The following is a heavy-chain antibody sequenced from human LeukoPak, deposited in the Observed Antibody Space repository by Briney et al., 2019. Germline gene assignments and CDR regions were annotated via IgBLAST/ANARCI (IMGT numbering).Heavy chain of an antibody. Sequence: SETPSLTCAVYGGSFSGYYWSWIRQPPGKGLEWIGSIYHSGSTYYNPSLKSRVTISVDTSKNQFSLKLSSVTAADTAVYYCARVRLTMVRGVIRYDYYYMDVWGKGTTVTVSS. CDR3: ARVRLTMVRGVIRYDYYYMDV. J-gene: IGHJ6*03. D-gene: IGHD3-10*01. V-gene: IGHV4-34*01. CDR2: IYHSGST. CDR1: GGSFSGYY.